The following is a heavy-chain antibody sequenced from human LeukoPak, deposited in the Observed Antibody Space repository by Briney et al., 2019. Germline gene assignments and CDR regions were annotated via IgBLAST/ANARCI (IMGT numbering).Heavy chain of an antibody. D-gene: IGHD3-10*01. CDR2: IKQDGSEK. Sequence: PGGSLRLSCAASGFTFSSYWMSWVRQAPGKGLEWVANIKQDGSEKYYADSVKGRFTISRDNAKNSLYLQMNSLRAEDTAVYYCARARGITGYLRSDPYYFDYWGQGTLVTVSS. V-gene: IGHV3-7*01. CDR1: GFTFSSYW. J-gene: IGHJ4*02. CDR3: ARARGITGYLRSDPYYFDY.